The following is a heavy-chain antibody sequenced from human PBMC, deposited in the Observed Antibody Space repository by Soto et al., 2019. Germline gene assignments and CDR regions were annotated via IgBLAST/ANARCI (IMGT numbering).Heavy chain of an antibody. CDR2: INPSGGSP. CDR1: GYTFTSYC. V-gene: IGHV1-46*01. J-gene: IGHJ3*02. Sequence: ASVKVSCEPSGYTFTSYCMPWVRQAPGQGVEWMRIINPSGGSPTTAQKFQGRVNMTRDTSTRTVYMELSSLISEDTAIYYCARAPGAFDIGGLGTMVTVSS. CDR3: ARAPGAFDI.